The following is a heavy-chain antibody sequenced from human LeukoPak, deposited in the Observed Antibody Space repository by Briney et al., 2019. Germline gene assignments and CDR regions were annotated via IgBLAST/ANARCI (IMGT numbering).Heavy chain of an antibody. CDR2: ISWDGGVT. CDR1: GFTFDDHT. V-gene: IGHV3-43*01. D-gene: IGHD5-24*01. J-gene: IGHJ4*02. CDR3: AKSDHRGDGFNYDY. Sequence: TGGSLRLSCAASGFTFDDHTMHWVRQAPGKGLEWVSLISWDGGVTKYAGSVKGRFTIPRDNTKKSLYLQMNSLRTEDTALYYCAKSDHRGDGFNYDYWGQGTLVTVSS.